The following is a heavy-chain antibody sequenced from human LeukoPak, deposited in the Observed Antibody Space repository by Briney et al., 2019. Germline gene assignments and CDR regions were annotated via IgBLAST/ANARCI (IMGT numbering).Heavy chain of an antibody. J-gene: IGHJ5*02. D-gene: IGHD2-15*01. CDR3: ARGRYCSGGSCYWFDP. CDR1: GGSISSGDYY. CDR2: VYYSGST. V-gene: IGHV4-30-4*08. Sequence: SETLSLTCTVSGGSISSGDYYWSWIRQPPGKGLEWIGYVYYSGSTYYNPSLKSRVTISVDTSKNQFSLELSSVTAADTAVYYCARGRYCSGGSCYWFDPWGQGTLVTVSS.